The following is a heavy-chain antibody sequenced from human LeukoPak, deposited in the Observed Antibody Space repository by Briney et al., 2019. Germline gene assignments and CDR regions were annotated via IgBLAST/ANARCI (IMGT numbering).Heavy chain of an antibody. V-gene: IGHV4-38-2*02. CDR1: GDSISNYY. CDR2: IYHSGST. Sequence: SETLSLTCTVSGDSISNYYWSWIRQPPGKGLECIGTIYHSGSTYYNPSLKSRVTISVDTSKNQFSLKLNSVTAADTAVYYCARIYSSSWFLNWFDPWGQGTLVTVSS. D-gene: IGHD6-13*01. CDR3: ARIYSSSWFLNWFDP. J-gene: IGHJ5*02.